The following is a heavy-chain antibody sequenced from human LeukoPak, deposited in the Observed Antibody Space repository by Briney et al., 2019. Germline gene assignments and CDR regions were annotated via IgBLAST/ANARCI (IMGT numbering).Heavy chain of an antibody. CDR2: VYDIGTT. CDR1: GGSISTYY. J-gene: IGHJ4*02. Sequence: SETLSLTCSVSGGSISTYYWRWIRQTPGKGLEWIGYVYDIGTTNYNPSLKGRVTISSDTSKNQFSLNLRSVNASDTAIYYCARHGGSLGYFDYWGQGTLVAVSS. CDR3: ARHGGSLGYFDY. D-gene: IGHD1-26*01. V-gene: IGHV4-59*08.